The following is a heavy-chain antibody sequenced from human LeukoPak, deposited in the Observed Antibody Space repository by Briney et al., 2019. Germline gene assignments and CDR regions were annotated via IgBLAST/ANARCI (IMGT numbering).Heavy chain of an antibody. D-gene: IGHD4-17*01. Sequence: GGSLRLSCAASGFSFSRYWMTWVRQAPGKGLEWVANIKEDGSDKYYVDSVRGRFTISRDNAKNSLYLQMNSLRAEDTALYYCTRYGDDDTPGLNWGQGTLDTVSS. CDR1: GFSFSRYW. J-gene: IGHJ4*02. CDR2: IKEDGSDK. CDR3: TRYGDDDTPGLN. V-gene: IGHV3-7*01.